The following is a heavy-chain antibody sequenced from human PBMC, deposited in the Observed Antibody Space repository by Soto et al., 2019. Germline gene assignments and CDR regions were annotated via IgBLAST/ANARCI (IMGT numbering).Heavy chain of an antibody. V-gene: IGHV4-59*01. CDR3: ARAEDWFDP. CDR2: IYYSGST. Sequence: SETLSLTCTVSGGSISSYYWSWIRQPPGKGLEWIGYIYYSGSTSYNPSLKSRVTISVDTSKNQFSLKLSSVTAADTAVYYCARAEDWFDPWGQGTLVTVSS. CDR1: GGSISSYY. J-gene: IGHJ5*02.